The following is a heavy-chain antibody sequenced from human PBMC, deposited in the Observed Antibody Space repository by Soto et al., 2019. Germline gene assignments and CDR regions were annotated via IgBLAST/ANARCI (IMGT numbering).Heavy chain of an antibody. CDR1: GGSFSGYY. D-gene: IGHD2-2*01. J-gene: IGHJ1*01. V-gene: IGHV4-34*01. CDR2: INHSGST. Sequence: QVQLQQWGAGLLKPSETLSLTCAVYGGSFSGYYWSWIRQPPGKGLEWIGEINHSGSTNYNPSLKCRVTIAVDTSKDQFSLKLSSVTAADTAVYYCARVVAEYFQHWGQGTLVTVSS. CDR3: ARVVAEYFQH.